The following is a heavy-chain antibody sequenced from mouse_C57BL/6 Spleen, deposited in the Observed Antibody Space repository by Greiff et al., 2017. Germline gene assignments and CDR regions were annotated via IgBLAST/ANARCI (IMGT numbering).Heavy chain of an antibody. Sequence: LVESGPELVKPGASVKLSCKASGYTFTSYDINWVKQRPGQGLEWIGWIYPRDGSTKYNEKFKGKATLTVDTSSSTAYMELHSLTSEDSAVYFCARGIYYAMDYWGQGTSVTVSS. V-gene: IGHV1-85*01. CDR1: GYTFTSYD. CDR3: ARGIYYAMDY. J-gene: IGHJ4*01. CDR2: IYPRDGST.